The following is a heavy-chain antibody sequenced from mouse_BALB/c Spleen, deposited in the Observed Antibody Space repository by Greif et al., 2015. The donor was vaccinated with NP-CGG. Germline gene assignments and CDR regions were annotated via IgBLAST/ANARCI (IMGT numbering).Heavy chain of an antibody. V-gene: IGHV1S41*01. J-gene: IGHJ1*01. CDR2: IAPGSGST. CDR3: ARGYGSYWYFDV. CDR1: GYTFTSYW. D-gene: IGHD2-14*01. Sequence: DLVKPGASVKLSCKASGYTFTSYWINWIKQRPGQGLEWIGRIAPGSGSTYYNEMFKGKATLTVDTSSSTAYIQLSSLSSEDSGVYFCARGYGSYWYFDVWGAGTTVTVSS.